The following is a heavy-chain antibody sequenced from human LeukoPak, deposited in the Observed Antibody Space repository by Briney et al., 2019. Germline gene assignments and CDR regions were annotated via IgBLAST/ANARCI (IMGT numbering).Heavy chain of an antibody. CDR2: IIPIFGTA. Sequence: GASVKVSCKASGGTFSSYAISWVRQAPGQGLEWMGGIIPIFGTANYAQKFQGRVTITADESTSTAYMELSSLRAEDTAVYYCAKDQRFAISNYDYWGQGTLVTVSS. D-gene: IGHD2/OR15-2a*01. V-gene: IGHV1-69*13. CDR1: GGTFSSYA. CDR3: AKDQRFAISNYDY. J-gene: IGHJ4*02.